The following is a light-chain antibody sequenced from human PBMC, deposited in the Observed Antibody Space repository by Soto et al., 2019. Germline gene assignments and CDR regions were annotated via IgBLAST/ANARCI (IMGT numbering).Light chain of an antibody. CDR3: SSFAGSIFYV. Sequence: QSARTQPPSASGSPGQSVTISCTGTSSDVGGYNYVSWYQQHPGKAPKLMIYEVNKRPSGVPDRFSGSKSGNTASLTVSGLQAEDEADYFCSSFAGSIFYVFGTGTKVTVL. CDR1: SSDVGGYNY. V-gene: IGLV2-8*01. J-gene: IGLJ1*01. CDR2: EVN.